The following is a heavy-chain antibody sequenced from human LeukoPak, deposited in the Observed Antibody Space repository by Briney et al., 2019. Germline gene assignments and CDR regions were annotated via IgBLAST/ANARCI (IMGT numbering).Heavy chain of an antibody. CDR3: ARDYTMTHASDI. CDR2: ISYTGTT. CDR1: GGSMSDYY. V-gene: IGHV4-59*01. J-gene: IGHJ3*02. D-gene: IGHD3-22*01. Sequence: SETLSLTCTVSGGSMSDYYWCWIRQPPRKGLEWIGYISYTGTTNYNPSLKGRVIISIDTSKNQFSLKLSSVTAADTALYYCARDYTMTHASDIWGQGTLVTVSS.